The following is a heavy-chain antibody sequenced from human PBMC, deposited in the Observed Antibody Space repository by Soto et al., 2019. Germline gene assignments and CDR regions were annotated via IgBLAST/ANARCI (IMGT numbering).Heavy chain of an antibody. Sequence: LGESLKISCKGSGYSFTSYWIGWVRQMPGKVVEWMGIIYPGDSDTRYSPSFQGQVTISADKSISTAYLQWSSLKASDTAMYYCAGIAVAGTYYYGMDVWGQXTTGTVSS. V-gene: IGHV5-51*01. CDR2: IYPGDSDT. J-gene: IGHJ6*02. CDR1: GYSFTSYW. CDR3: AGIAVAGTYYYGMDV. D-gene: IGHD6-19*01.